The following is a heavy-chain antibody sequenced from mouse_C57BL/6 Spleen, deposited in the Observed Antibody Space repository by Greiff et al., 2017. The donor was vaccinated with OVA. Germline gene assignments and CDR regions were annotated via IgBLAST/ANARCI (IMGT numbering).Heavy chain of an antibody. V-gene: IGHV1-69*01. CDR2: IDPFDSYT. CDR3: ASSEITTVVPDY. D-gene: IGHD1-1*01. J-gene: IGHJ2*01. CDR1: GYTFTSYW. Sequence: VQLQQPGAELVMPGASVKLSCQASGYTFTSYWMHWVKQRPGQGLEWIGEIDPFDSYTNYNQKFKGKATLTVDKSSSTAYMQLSSLTYEDSAVYYGASSEITTVVPDYWGQGTTLTVSS.